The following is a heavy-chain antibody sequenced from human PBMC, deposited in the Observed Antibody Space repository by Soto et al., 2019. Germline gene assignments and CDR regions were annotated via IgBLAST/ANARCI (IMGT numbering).Heavy chain of an antibody. D-gene: IGHD6-6*01. J-gene: IGHJ6*02. CDR3: GQGYSSLSGDPYYYYYGMYF. CDR2: INHSGST. Sequence: PSETLSLTCAVYGGSFSGYYWSWIRQPPGKGLEWIGEINHSGSTNYNPSLKSRVTISVDTSKNQFSLKLSSVTAADTAVYYCGQGYSSLSGDPYYYYYGMYFWGQGSTVPVSS. CDR1: GGSFSGYY. V-gene: IGHV4-34*01.